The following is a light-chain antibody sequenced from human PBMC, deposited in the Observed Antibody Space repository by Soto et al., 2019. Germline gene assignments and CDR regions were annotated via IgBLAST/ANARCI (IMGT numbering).Light chain of an antibody. CDR1: QSVAGAN. V-gene: IGKV3-20*01. CDR3: EQYDSSPRT. J-gene: IGKJ1*01. CDR2: SAS. Sequence: IVLTQSPGTLSLSPGESATLSCRARQSVAGANLAWYPQNPGQGPRLLIYSASFRATGIPDRFSGSGSATDLNLTISRLEPEDFGVYYCEQYDSSPRTFGEGTMVEIK.